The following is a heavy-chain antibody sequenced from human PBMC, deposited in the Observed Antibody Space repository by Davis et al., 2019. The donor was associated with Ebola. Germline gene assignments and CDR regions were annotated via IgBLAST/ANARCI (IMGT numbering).Heavy chain of an antibody. V-gene: IGHV4-39*01. CDR1: AASVGRGYYS. CDR2: MHYSSST. D-gene: IGHD3-22*01. CDR3: ARLGGYYYASIGYYAENWFDP. Sequence: GSLRLSCNVSAASVGRGYYSWGWVRRPPGGGLAWLGYMHYSSSTYDNPALKSRVTMSVDTSKNQFSLKLSSVTAADTAVYYCARLGGYYYASIGYYAENWFDPWGQGTLVTVSS. J-gene: IGHJ5*02.